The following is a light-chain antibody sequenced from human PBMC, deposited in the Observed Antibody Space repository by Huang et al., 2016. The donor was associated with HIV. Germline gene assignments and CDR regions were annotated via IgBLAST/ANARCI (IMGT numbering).Light chain of an antibody. Sequence: GDRVTITCRASQSFTTWFAWYQQKPGKAPKLLIYDVSSLESGVPSRFSGSGSGTEFTLTISSLQLDDFATYYCQQYDGYPCTFGQGTKVEIK. CDR1: QSFTTW. J-gene: IGKJ1*01. CDR2: DVS. V-gene: IGKV1-5*01. CDR3: QQYDGYPCT.